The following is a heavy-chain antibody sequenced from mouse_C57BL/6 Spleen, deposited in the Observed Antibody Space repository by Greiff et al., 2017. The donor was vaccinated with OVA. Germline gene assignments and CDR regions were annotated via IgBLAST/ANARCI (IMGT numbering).Heavy chain of an antibody. Sequence: QVHVKQPGAELVKPGASVKLSCKASGYTFTSYWMQWVKQRPGQGLEWIGEIDPSDSYINYNQKFKGKATLTVDTSSNTAYIQLSSLTSENSAVYYYARGTAQAYYFDYWGQGTTLTVSS. J-gene: IGHJ2*01. D-gene: IGHD3-2*02. CDR3: ARGTAQAYYFDY. CDR2: IDPSDSYI. CDR1: GYTFTSYW. V-gene: IGHV1-50*01.